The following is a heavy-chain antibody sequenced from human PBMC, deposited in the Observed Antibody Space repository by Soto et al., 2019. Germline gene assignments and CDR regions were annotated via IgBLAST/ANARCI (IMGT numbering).Heavy chain of an antibody. J-gene: IGHJ6*03. Sequence: GGSLRLSCAASGFTFSSYDMHWVRQATGKDLEWVSAIGTAGDPYYPGSVKGRFTISRENAKNSLYLQMNSLRAGDTAVYYCARARRDYYYMDVWGKGTTVTVSS. CDR2: IGTAGDP. CDR1: GFTFSSYD. CDR3: ARARRDYYYMDV. V-gene: IGHV3-13*05.